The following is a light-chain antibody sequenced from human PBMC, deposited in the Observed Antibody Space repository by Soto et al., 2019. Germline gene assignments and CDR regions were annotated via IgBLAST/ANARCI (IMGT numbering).Light chain of an antibody. CDR2: AAA. V-gene: IGKV1-9*01. Sequence: DIPLTQSPSFLSASVGDRVTITCRASQDIGSYLAWYQQKPGKAPQFLLYAAATLRVGVPSRFSESGSGTEFTLTISSLQPEDSATYYCQRLSDYPITFGQGTRLEMK. CDR3: QRLSDYPIT. J-gene: IGKJ5*01. CDR1: QDIGSY.